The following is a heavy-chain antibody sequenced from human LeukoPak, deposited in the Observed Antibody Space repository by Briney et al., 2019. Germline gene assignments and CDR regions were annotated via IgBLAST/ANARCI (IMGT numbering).Heavy chain of an antibody. Sequence: LGESLKISCKGSGYSFNAYWIAWVRQMPGKGLEWMGIIYPDDSDTRYSPSFQGQVTISADKSVRTAYLQWSSLKASDTAMYYCARPNITSYYDSRGYDAFDVWGQGTMVTVSS. V-gene: IGHV5-51*01. J-gene: IGHJ3*01. D-gene: IGHD3-22*01. CDR3: ARPNITSYYDSRGYDAFDV. CDR2: IYPDDSDT. CDR1: GYSFNAYW.